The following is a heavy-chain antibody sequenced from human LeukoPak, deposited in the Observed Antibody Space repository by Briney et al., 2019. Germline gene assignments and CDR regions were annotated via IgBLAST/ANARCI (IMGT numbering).Heavy chain of an antibody. CDR2: INPNSGGT. D-gene: IGHD6-6*01. Sequence: ASVKVSCKASGYTFTGYYMHWVRQAPGQGLEWMGWINPNSGGTNYAQKFQGRVTTTTDTSISTAYMELSRLRSDDTAVYYCARVGSSSNWAHGAFDIWGQGTMVTVSS. CDR3: ARVGSSSNWAHGAFDI. J-gene: IGHJ3*02. CDR1: GYTFTGYY. V-gene: IGHV1-2*02.